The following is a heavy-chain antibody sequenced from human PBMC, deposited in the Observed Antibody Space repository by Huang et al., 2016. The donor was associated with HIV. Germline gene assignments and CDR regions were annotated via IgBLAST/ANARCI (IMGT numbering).Heavy chain of an antibody. J-gene: IGHJ5*02. Sequence: QVRLQESGPGLVKPSETLSLSCTVSGDSVSSHYWGWIRHPPGKGLEWIGTVVDSGATKFNPRLKSRITISVDTSKNGFSLNMTAVSAADTAMYFCVRDQGRLAVGGIDNWFDPWGQGALVTVSS. CDR1: GDSVSSHY. D-gene: IGHD6-19*01. CDR3: VRDQGRLAVGGIDNWFDP. V-gene: IGHV4-59*02. CDR2: VVDSGAT.